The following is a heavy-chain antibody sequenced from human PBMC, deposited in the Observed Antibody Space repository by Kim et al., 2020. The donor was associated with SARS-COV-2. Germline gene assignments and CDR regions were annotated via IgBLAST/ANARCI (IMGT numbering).Heavy chain of an antibody. CDR3: ARRGDSRGYSYGAWFDP. J-gene: IGHJ5*02. CDR2: IYYSGST. V-gene: IGHV4-39*01. D-gene: IGHD5-18*01. Sequence: SETLSLTCTVSGGSISSSSYYWGWIRQPPGKGLEWIGSIYYSGSTYYNPSHKSRVTISVDTSKNQFSLKLSSVTAADTAGYYCARRGDSRGYSYGAWFDPWGQGTLVTVSS. CDR1: GGSISSSSYY.